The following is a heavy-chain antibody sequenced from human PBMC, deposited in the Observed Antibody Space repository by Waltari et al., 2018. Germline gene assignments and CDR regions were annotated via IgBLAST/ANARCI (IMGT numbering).Heavy chain of an antibody. CDR2: ISCNSGSI. J-gene: IGHJ3*02. CDR3: AKGKGYSYGRDGPDI. Sequence: EVQLVESGGGLVQPGRSLRLSCAASGFTFDDYAMHWVRQVPGKGLEWVSGISCNSGSIGYGDSVKGRFTISRDNAKKSLYLQMNSLRAEDTALYYCAKGKGYSYGRDGPDIWGQGTLVTVSS. CDR1: GFTFDDYA. V-gene: IGHV3-9*01. D-gene: IGHD5-18*01.